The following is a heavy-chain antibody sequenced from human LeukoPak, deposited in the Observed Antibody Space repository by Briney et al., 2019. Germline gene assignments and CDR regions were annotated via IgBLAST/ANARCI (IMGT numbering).Heavy chain of an antibody. J-gene: IGHJ4*02. V-gene: IGHV3-23*01. Sequence: PGGSLRLSCAASGFTFSSYAMSWVRQAPGKGLEWVSAISGSGGSTYYADSVKGRFTISRDNSKNTLYLQMNSLRAEDTAVYYCAKVASTTVTTKGKYYFDYWGQGTLVTVSS. CDR3: AKVASTTVTTKGKYYFDY. CDR2: ISGSGGST. D-gene: IGHD4-11*01. CDR1: GFTFSSYA.